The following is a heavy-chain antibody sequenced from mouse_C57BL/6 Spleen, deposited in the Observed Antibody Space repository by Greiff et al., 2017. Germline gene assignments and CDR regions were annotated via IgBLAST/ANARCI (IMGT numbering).Heavy chain of an antibody. CDR2: IHPNSGST. J-gene: IGHJ2*01. CDR3: ASVNWAGFDY. CDR1: GYTFTSYW. V-gene: IGHV1-64*01. D-gene: IGHD4-1*01. Sequence: QVQLQQPGAELVKPGASVKLSCKASGYTFTSYWMHWVKQRPGQGLEWIGMIHPNSGSTNDNEKFKSKATLTVDKSSSTAYMQLSSLTSEDSAVYYCASVNWAGFDYWGQGTTLTVSS.